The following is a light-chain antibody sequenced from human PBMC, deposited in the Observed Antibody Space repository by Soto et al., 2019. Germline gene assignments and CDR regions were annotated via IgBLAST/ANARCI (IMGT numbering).Light chain of an antibody. V-gene: IGLV2-8*01. CDR1: SSDVGGYNY. CDR3: SSYVISSTYV. Sequence: QSVLTQPPSASGSPGQSVAISCTGTSSDVGGYNYVSWYQQHPGKAPKLMIYEVNKRPSGVPDRFSGSKSGNTASLTVSGLQAEDEADYYCSSYVISSTYVFGSGTKVTVL. CDR2: EVN. J-gene: IGLJ6*01.